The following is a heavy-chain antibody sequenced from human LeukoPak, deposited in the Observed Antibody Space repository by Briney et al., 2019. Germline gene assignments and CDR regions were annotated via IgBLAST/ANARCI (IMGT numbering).Heavy chain of an antibody. J-gene: IGHJ3*02. CDR2: IYYSGST. CDR1: GGSISSYY. D-gene: IGHD5-24*01. Sequence: KPSETLSLTCTVSGGSISSYYWSWIRQPPGKGLEWIGYIYYSGSTSYNPSLKSRVTISVDTSKNQFSLKLSSVTAADTAVYYCARESVETYAFDIWGQGTMVTVSS. V-gene: IGHV4-59*01. CDR3: ARESVETYAFDI.